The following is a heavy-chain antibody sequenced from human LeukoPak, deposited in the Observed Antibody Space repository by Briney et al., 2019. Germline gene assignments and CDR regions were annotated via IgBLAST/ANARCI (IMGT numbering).Heavy chain of an antibody. D-gene: IGHD5-18*01. J-gene: IGHJ4*02. Sequence: PGGSLRLSCAASGFTLSNAWMNWVRQAPGKGLEWVANIKKDGSEKYYVDSVRGRFTISRDNAKTSLYLQMISLRAEDTAVYYCARHLSGVTGYAYGRGIDYWGQGTLVTVSS. CDR2: IKKDGSEK. V-gene: IGHV3-7*01. CDR3: ARHLSGVTGYAYGRGIDY. CDR1: GFTLSNAW.